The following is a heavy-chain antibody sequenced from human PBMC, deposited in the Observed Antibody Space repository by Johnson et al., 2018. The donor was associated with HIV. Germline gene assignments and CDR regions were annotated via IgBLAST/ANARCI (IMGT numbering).Heavy chain of an antibody. Sequence: QMLLVESGGGVVQPGRSLRLSCAASRITLSSYGMHWVRQAPGKGLEWVAVISYDGSNKYYADSVKGRFTISRDNSKNTLYLQMNSLRAEDTAVYYCVCLRVSLSAFDIWGQGTMVTVSS. CDR2: ISYDGSNK. CDR3: VCLRVSLSAFDI. J-gene: IGHJ3*02. CDR1: RITLSSYG. V-gene: IGHV3-30*03. D-gene: IGHD2-21*01.